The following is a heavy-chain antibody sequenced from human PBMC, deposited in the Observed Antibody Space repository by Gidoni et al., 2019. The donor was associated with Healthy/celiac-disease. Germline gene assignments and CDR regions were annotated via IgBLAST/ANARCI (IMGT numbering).Heavy chain of an antibody. CDR1: GFTFSSYG. V-gene: IGHV3-33*01. CDR3: ARDKYYYDSSGYYYFGLYYYYYGMDV. Sequence: QVQLVESGGGVVQPGRSLRLSCAASGFTFSSYGMHWVRQAPGKGLEWVAVIWYDGSNKYYADSVKGRFTISRDNSKNTLYLQMNSLRAEDTAVYYCARDKYYYDSSGYYYFGLYYYYYGMDVWGQGTTVTVSS. J-gene: IGHJ6*02. D-gene: IGHD3-22*01. CDR2: IWYDGSNK.